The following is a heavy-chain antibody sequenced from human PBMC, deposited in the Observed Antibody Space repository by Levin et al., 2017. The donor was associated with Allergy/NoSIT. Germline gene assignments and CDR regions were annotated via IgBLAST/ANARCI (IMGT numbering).Heavy chain of an antibody. J-gene: IGHJ6*02. CDR3: ARDNSGYDWHYYYGMDV. V-gene: IGHV3-21*01. Sequence: GGSLRLSCAASGFTFSSYSMNWVRQAPGKGLEWVSSISSSSSYIYYADSVKGRFTISRDNAKNSLYLQMNSLRAEDTAVYYCARDNSGYDWHYYYGMDVWGQGTTVTVSS. D-gene: IGHD5-12*01. CDR1: GFTFSSYS. CDR2: ISSSSSYI.